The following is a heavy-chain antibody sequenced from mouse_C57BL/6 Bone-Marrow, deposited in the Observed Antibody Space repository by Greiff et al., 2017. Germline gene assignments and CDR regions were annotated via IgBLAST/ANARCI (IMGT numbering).Heavy chain of an antibody. CDR2: IYPRSGNT. CDR3: ARGSHYGSSAWFAY. D-gene: IGHD1-1*01. V-gene: IGHV1-81*01. J-gene: IGHJ3*01. CDR1: GYTFTSYG. Sequence: VQLQQSGAELARPGASVKLSCKASGYTFTSYGISWVKQRTGQGLEWIGEIYPRSGNTYYNEKFKGKATLTADKSSSTAYMDLRSLTSEDSAVYFWARGSHYGSSAWFAYWGQGTLVTVSA.